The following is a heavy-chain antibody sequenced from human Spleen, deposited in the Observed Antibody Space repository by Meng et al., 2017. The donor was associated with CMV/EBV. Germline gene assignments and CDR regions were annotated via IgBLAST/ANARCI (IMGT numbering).Heavy chain of an antibody. CDR2: INPNSGGT. V-gene: IGHV1-2*02. J-gene: IGHJ6*02. CDR1: GYTFTGYY. D-gene: IGHD6-19*01. Sequence: ASVKVSCKASGYTFTGYYMHWVRQAPGQGLEWMGWINPNSGGTNYAQKFQGRVTMTRDTSISTAYMELSRLRSDDTAVYYCARVYSSAWDPEYYYYYALGVWGQGTTVTVSS. CDR3: ARVYSSAWDPEYYYYYALGV.